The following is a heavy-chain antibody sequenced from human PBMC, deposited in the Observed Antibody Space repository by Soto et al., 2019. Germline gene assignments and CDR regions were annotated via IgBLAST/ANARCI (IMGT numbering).Heavy chain of an antibody. CDR1: GYTFTGYY. Sequence: ASVKVSCKAAGYTFTGYYVHWVRQAPGQGLEWMGWINPNSGDTYLAQRFQGRVTMNRDTSIGTAYMELRGLTSDDTAVYYCAKDNGAITIFGVVIGGHYYYYGMGVWGQVTTVTVSS. J-gene: IGHJ6*02. CDR2: INPNSGDT. V-gene: IGHV1-2*02. D-gene: IGHD3-3*01. CDR3: AKDNGAITIFGVVIGGHYYYYGMGV.